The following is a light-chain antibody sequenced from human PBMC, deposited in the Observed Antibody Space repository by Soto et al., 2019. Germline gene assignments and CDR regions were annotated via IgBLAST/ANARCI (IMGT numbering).Light chain of an antibody. CDR2: DAS. CDR3: QQRTNWPPWT. Sequence: EIVLTQSPATRFLSPVERATLSCRASQSVSSYLAWYQQKPGQAPRLLIYDASNRATGIPARFSGSGSGTDFTLTISSLEPEDFAVYYCQQRTNWPPWTFGQGTKVDIK. V-gene: IGKV3-11*01. J-gene: IGKJ1*01. CDR1: QSVSSY.